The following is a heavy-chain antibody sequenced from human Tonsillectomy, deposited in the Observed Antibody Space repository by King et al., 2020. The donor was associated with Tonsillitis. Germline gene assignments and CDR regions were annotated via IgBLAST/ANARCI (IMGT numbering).Heavy chain of an antibody. CDR2: LFNDGSA. V-gene: IGHV3-53*01. CDR3: ARAGECSGHSCLTCNI. J-gene: IGHJ3*02. D-gene: IGHD2-15*01. CDR1: GLSVTSDF. Sequence: VQLVESGGGLTQPGGSRRLSCAASGLSVTSDFMSWFRQAPGMGLEWVSLLFNDGSAHYSDSVRGRFTISRDDSENTVYLQMNSLRAEDTAVYYCARAGECSGHSCLTCNIWGQGTKVTVSS.